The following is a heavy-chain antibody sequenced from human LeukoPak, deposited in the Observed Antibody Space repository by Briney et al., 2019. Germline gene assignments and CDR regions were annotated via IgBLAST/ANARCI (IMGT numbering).Heavy chain of an antibody. Sequence: SETLSLTCTVAGGSISSSSYYRGWIRQPPGKGLEWIGSKYYSGSTYYNSSLKSRVTIPVDTSKNQFSLKLSSVPAADMAVYYCARGLLCSGGSCFSPVFDYWGQGTLVTVSS. CDR3: ARGLLCSGGSCFSPVFDY. CDR2: KYYSGST. V-gene: IGHV4-39*07. D-gene: IGHD2-15*01. J-gene: IGHJ4*02. CDR1: GGSISSSSYY.